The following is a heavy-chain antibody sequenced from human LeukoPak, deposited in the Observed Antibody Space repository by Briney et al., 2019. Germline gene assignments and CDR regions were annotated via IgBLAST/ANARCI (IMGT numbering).Heavy chain of an antibody. Sequence: GGSLRLPVAASGFTLSSYAISWVRQAPGKGLEWVSGISGNGGSTYYADSVKGRFTISRDKNMLYLQMNSLRAEDTAVYYCAKSIWYSSSWYFDYWGDGSQGTVSS. CDR3: AKSIWYSSSWYFDY. CDR2: ISGNGGST. CDR1: GFTLSSYA. V-gene: IGHV3-23*01. D-gene: IGHD6-13*01. J-gene: IGHJ4*01.